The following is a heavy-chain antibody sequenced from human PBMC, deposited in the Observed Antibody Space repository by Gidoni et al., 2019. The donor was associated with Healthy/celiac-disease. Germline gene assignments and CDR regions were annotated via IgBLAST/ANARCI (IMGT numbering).Heavy chain of an antibody. CDR2: IGTAGDT. CDR3: ARGGYYYGSGSYLRYFDL. V-gene: IGHV3-13*01. J-gene: IGHJ2*01. D-gene: IGHD3-10*01. CDR1: GFTFSSYD. Sequence: EVQLVESGGGLRQPGGSLRLSCAASGFTFSSYDMHWVRQATGKGLEWVSAIGTAGDTYYPGSVKGRFTISRENAKNSLYLQMNSLRAGDTAVYYCARGGYYYGSGSYLRYFDLWGRGTLVTVSS.